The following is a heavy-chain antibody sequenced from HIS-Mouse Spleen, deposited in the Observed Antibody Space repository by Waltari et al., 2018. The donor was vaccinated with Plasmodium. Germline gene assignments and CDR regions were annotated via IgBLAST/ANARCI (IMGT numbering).Heavy chain of an antibody. J-gene: IGHJ1*01. CDR2: SNPNSVGT. V-gene: IGHV1-2*02. CDR1: GYTFTGYY. D-gene: IGHD6-13*01. CDR3: ARVLGYKAAAGTFVEYFQH. Sequence: QVQLVQSGAEVKKPGASVKVSCKASGYTFTGYYMHWVRQAPGQGLEWMGWSNPNSVGTKYEQKCQGRVTMTRDTSSSTAYMELSRLRSDDTAVYYCARVLGYKAAAGTFVEYFQHWGQGTLVTVSS.